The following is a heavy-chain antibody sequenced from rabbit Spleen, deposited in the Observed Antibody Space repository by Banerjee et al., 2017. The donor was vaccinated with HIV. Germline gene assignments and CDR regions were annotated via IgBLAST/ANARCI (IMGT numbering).Heavy chain of an antibody. CDR1: GFSFSSSYY. CDR3: ARAGEGGDGYLNL. CDR2: IYGGISGHN. D-gene: IGHD5-1*01. V-gene: IGHV1S45*01. Sequence: QQQLEESGGDLVKPEGSLTLTCTASGFSFSSSYYMCWVRQAPGKGLEWIGCIYGGISGHNYYARWVKGRFTISKISSTTVDLKMTSLTAADTATYFCARAGEGGDGYLNLWGQGTLVTVS. J-gene: IGHJ4*01.